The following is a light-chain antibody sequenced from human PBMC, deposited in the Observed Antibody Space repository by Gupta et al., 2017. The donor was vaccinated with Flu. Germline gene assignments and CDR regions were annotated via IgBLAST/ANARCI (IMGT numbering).Light chain of an antibody. Sequence: GSRAETATHSCGAGKTVRDKNLAWYKKKPSQAPRPLIHATSTRTTGITVSVRGSGGGTKLTLTITSRHSEDFAVYYCQQEKDWPPLLTFGHGTRVDIK. V-gene: IGKV3-15*01. CDR1: KTVRDKN. CDR2: ATS. CDR3: QQEKDWPPLLT. J-gene: IGKJ3*01.